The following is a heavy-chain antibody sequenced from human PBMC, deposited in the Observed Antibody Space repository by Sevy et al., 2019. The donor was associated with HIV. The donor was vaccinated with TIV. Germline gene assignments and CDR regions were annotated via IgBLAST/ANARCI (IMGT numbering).Heavy chain of an antibody. CDR3: VRAVMEMSTWRSDY. Sequence: GGSLRLSCAASGFTFSSYRMAWVRQAPWKGREWVSCISSNSDYINYADSVRGRFTISRDNAKNLLYLQMDSLRAEDTAVYYCVRAVMEMSTWRSDYWGQGTLVTVSS. CDR2: ISSNSDYI. J-gene: IGHJ4*02. V-gene: IGHV3-21*01. CDR1: GFTFSSYR. D-gene: IGHD3-16*01.